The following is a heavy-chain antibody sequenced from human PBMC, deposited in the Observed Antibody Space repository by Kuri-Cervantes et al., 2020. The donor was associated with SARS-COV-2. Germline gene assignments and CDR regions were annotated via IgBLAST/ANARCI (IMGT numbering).Heavy chain of an antibody. J-gene: IGHJ4*02. D-gene: IGHD6-6*01. V-gene: IGHV1-3*01. CDR1: GYTFTSYA. CDR2: INAGNGNT. CDR3: ARIGDSSSSDPFDY. Sequence: ASVKVSCKASGYTFTSYAMHWVRQAPGQRLEWMGWINAGNGNTKYSQKFQGRVTITRDTSASTAYMELSSLRSEDTAVYYCARIGDSSSSDPFDYWGQGALVTVSS.